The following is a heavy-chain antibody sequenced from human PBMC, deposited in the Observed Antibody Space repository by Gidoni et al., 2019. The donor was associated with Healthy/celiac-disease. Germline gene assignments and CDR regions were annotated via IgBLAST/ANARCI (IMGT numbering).Heavy chain of an antibody. J-gene: IGHJ4*02. CDR1: GFTFSSYA. Sequence: QVQLVESGGGVVQPGRSLRLSCAASGFTFSSYAMHWVRQAPGKGLGWVAVISYDGSNKYYADSVKGRFTISRDNSKNTLYLQMNSLRAEDTAVYYCARVVSGGWLQYYYFDYWGQGTLVTVSS. D-gene: IGHD5-12*01. CDR3: ARVVSGGWLQYYYFDY. CDR2: ISYDGSNK. V-gene: IGHV3-30-3*01.